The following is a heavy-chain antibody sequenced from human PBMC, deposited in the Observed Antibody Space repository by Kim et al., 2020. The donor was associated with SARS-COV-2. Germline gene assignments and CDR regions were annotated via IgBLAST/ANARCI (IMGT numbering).Heavy chain of an antibody. CDR3: ARGYYYDSSGYYPPDYYYYGMDV. CDR2: IIPIFGTA. J-gene: IGHJ6*02. D-gene: IGHD3-22*01. Sequence: SVKVSCKASGGTFSSYAISWVRQAPGQGLEWMGGIIPIFGTANYAQKFQGRVTITADESTSTAYMELSSLRSEDTAVYYCARGYYYDSSGYYPPDYYYYGMDVWGQGTTVTVSS. V-gene: IGHV1-69*13. CDR1: GGTFSSYA.